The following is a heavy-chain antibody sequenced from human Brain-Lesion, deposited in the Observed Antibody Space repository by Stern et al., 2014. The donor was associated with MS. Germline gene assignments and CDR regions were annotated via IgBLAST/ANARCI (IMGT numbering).Heavy chain of an antibody. Sequence: VQLVQSGAEVKKPGESVKVSCKVSGYTLTELSMHWVRQAPRKGLEWMGGFDPEDGETIYAQKFQGRVTMTEDTSTDTAYMELSSLRSEDTAVYYCATLSPGAGGNYYRHFDYWGQGTLVTVSS. D-gene: IGHD1-26*01. CDR3: ATLSPGAGGNYYRHFDY. CDR1: GYTLTELS. CDR2: FDPEDGET. V-gene: IGHV1-24*01. J-gene: IGHJ4*02.